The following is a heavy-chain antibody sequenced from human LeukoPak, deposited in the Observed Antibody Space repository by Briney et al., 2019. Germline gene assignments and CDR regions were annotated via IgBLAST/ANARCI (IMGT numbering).Heavy chain of an antibody. CDR3: AKGRLNFDY. CDR2: ISYDGSNK. J-gene: IGHJ4*02. Sequence: GGSLRLSCAASGFTFSSYGMHWVRQAPGKGLEWVAVISYDGSNKYYADSVKGRFTISRDNSKNTLYLQMSSLRAEDTAVYYCAKGRLNFDYWGQGTLVTVSS. CDR1: GFTFSSYG. V-gene: IGHV3-30*18. D-gene: IGHD3-22*01.